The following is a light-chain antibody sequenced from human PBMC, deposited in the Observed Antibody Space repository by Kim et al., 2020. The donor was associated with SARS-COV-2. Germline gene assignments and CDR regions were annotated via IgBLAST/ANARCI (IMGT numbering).Light chain of an antibody. J-gene: IGKJ4*01. CDR2: GAS. Sequence: LSPGERSTLSCRASQSVSSDLAWYHQKPGQAPRLLIYGASNRATGIPDRFSGSGSGTDFTLTISRLEPEDFAVYYCQQHGSTPPTFGGGTKVDIK. CDR3: QQHGSTPPT. CDR1: QSVSSD. V-gene: IGKV3-20*01.